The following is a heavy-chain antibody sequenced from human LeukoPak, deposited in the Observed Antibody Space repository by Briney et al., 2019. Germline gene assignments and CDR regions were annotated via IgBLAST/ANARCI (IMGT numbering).Heavy chain of an antibody. Sequence: GESLKISCKGSGYSFTSYWIGWVRQMPGKGLEWMGIIYPGDSDTRYSPSFQGQVTISADKSISTAYLQWSSLKASDTAMYYCARGVAHCSGGSCYPYDAFDIWGQGTMVTVSS. V-gene: IGHV5-51*01. CDR3: ARGVAHCSGGSCYPYDAFDI. CDR2: IYPGDSDT. CDR1: GYSFTSYW. J-gene: IGHJ3*02. D-gene: IGHD2-15*01.